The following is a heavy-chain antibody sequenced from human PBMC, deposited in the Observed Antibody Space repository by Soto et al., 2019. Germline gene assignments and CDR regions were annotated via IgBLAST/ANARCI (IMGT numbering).Heavy chain of an antibody. J-gene: IGHJ4*02. CDR2: ISSSGSTI. V-gene: IGHV3-48*03. CDR1: GFTFSSYE. Sequence: GGSLRLSCAASGFTFSSYEMNWVRQAPGKGLEWVSYISSSGSTIYYADSVKGRFTISRDNAKNSLYLQMNSLRAEDTAVYYCARDQIYDYGDYRLDYWGQGTLVTVS. CDR3: ARDQIYDYGDYRLDY. D-gene: IGHD4-17*01.